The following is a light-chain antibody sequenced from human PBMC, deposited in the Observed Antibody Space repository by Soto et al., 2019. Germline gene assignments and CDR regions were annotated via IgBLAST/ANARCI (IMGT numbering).Light chain of an antibody. Sequence: DVVLTQSPLSLPVTLGQPASISCRSSQRLVYSDGNIYLDWFHQRPGQSPRRLIYKVSNRYSGAPDSFSGSGSGTDFTLKISRVEAEDVVVYYCMHATHRSRTFGQGNKVEIK. V-gene: IGKV2-30*01. CDR2: KVS. J-gene: IGKJ1*01. CDR3: MHATHRSRT. CDR1: QRLVYSDGNIY.